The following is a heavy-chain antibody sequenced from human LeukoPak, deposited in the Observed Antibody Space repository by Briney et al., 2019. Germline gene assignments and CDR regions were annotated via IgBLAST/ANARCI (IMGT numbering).Heavy chain of an antibody. J-gene: IGHJ4*02. V-gene: IGHV3-30*02. CDR1: GFTFSSYG. CDR3: AKDAAHGSGSYYEPYFDY. CDR2: IRYDGSNK. D-gene: IGHD3-10*01. Sequence: GGSLRLSCAASGFTFSSYGMHWVRQAPGKGLEWVAFIRYDGSNKYYADSVKGRFTISRNNSKNTLYLQMNSLRAEDTAVYYCAKDAAHGSGSYYEPYFDYWGRGTLVTVSS.